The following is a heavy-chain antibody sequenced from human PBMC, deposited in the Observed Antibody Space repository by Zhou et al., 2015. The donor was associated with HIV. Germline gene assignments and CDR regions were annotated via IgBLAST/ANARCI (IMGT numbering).Heavy chain of an antibody. CDR1: GYTFTGFSGYY. J-gene: IGHJ2*01. CDR2: INPNSGGT. CDR3: RPVVVNFVRGRRXVVVVGCPLRSALLVF. V-gene: IGHV1-2*02. D-gene: IGHD2-15*01. Sequence: QVQLVQSGAEVKKPGASVKVSCKASGYTFTGFSGYYMHWVRQAPGQGLEWMGWINPNSGGTNYAQKFQGRVTMTRDTSISTAYVEARDDGVDELLRRNQRPVVVNFVRGRRXVVVVGCPLRSALLVFWG.